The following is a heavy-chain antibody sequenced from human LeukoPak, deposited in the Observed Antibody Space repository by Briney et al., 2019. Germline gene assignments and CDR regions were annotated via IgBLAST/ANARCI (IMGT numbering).Heavy chain of an antibody. CDR2: LRGDGET. Sequence: GGSLRLSCAASGFSLSHYAMSWVRQAPARGLEWVSSLRGDGETFYADSVKGRFTLSRDDSRNTVYLQLNNLRAEDTAVYYCATDGAGFDTWGQGVLVTVS. CDR1: GFSLSHYA. V-gene: IGHV3-23*01. CDR3: ATDGAGFDT. J-gene: IGHJ5*02.